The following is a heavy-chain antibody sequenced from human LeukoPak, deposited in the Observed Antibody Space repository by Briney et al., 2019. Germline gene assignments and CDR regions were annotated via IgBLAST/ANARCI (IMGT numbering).Heavy chain of an antibody. D-gene: IGHD2-15*01. CDR2: INPSGGST. CDR1: GYTFTSYY. V-gene: IGHV1-46*01. J-gene: IGHJ5*02. CDR3: ARGVYCSGGSCSNWFDP. Sequence: AASVKVSCKASGYTFTSYYMHWVRQAPGQGLEWMGIINPSGGSTSYAQKFQGRVTMTRDTSTSTVYMELSSLRSGDTAVYYCARGVYCSGGSCSNWFDPWGQGTLVTVSS.